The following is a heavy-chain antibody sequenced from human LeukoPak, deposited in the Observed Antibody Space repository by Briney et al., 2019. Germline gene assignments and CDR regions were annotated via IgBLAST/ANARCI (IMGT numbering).Heavy chain of an antibody. CDR1: GFTFSSYS. CDR3: AREKTQGSLSFRYHMNWFDP. D-gene: IGHD1-26*01. J-gene: IGHJ5*02. CDR2: ISSSSSTI. Sequence: QPGGSLRLSCAASGFTFSSYSMNWVRQAPGKGLEWVSYISSSSSTIYYADSVKGRFTISRDNAKNSLYLQMNSLRAEDTAVYYCAREKTQGSLSFRYHMNWFDPWGQGTLVTVSS. V-gene: IGHV3-48*01.